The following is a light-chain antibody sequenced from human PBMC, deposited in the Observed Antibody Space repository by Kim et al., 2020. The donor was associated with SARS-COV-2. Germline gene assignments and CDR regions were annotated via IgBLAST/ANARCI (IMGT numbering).Light chain of an antibody. Sequence: GQSITISCTGTSSDVGGHNYVSWYQHHPGKAPQLKIYDVSIRPSGVSNRFSGSKSGSTASLTISGLQADDEADYYCCSYTSTGTWVFGGGTKVTVL. V-gene: IGLV2-14*03. CDR2: DVS. J-gene: IGLJ3*02. CDR1: SSDVGGHNY. CDR3: CSYTSTGTWV.